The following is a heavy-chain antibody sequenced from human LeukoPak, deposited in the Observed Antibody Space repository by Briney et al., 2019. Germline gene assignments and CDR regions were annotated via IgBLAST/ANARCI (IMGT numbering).Heavy chain of an antibody. CDR1: GYTFTGYY. CDR2: INPNSGGT. CDR3: ARASGIVGATGLYYYYYMDV. D-gene: IGHD1-26*01. J-gene: IGHJ6*03. Sequence: GASVKVSCKASGYTFTGYYMHWVRQAPGQGLEWMGWINPNSGGTNYAQKFQGRVTMTRDTSISAAYTELSRLRSDDTAVYYCARASGIVGATGLYYYYYMDVWGKGTTVTVSS. V-gene: IGHV1-2*02.